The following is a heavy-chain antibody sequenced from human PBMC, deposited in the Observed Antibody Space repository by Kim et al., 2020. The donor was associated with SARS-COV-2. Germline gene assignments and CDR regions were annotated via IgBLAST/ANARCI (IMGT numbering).Heavy chain of an antibody. CDR3: AKDYGDGEGGPLRYFDWAVWRDP. Sequence: GGSLRLSCAASGFTFSSYAMSWVRQAPGKGLEWVSAISGSGGSTYYADSVKGRFTISRDNSKNTLYLQMNSLRAEDTAVYYCAKDYGDGEGGPLRYFDWAVWRDPWGQGTLVTVSS. V-gene: IGHV3-23*01. CDR2: ISGSGGST. J-gene: IGHJ5*02. D-gene: IGHD3-9*01. CDR1: GFTFSSYA.